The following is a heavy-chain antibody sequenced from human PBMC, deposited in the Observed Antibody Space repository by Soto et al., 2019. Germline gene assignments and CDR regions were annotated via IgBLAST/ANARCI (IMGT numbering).Heavy chain of an antibody. CDR2: MSYDGTKQ. CDR3: AKDQVPTVTLLDYGMDV. Sequence: GGSLRLSCAASGFTFSTYGMHWVRQAPGKGLEWVAAMSYDGTKQYYVDSVKGRFTISRDNSKNTLYLQMNSLRAEDTAVYYCAKDQVPTVTLLDYGMDVWGQGATVTVSS. D-gene: IGHD4-17*01. CDR1: GFTFSTYG. V-gene: IGHV3-30*18. J-gene: IGHJ6*02.